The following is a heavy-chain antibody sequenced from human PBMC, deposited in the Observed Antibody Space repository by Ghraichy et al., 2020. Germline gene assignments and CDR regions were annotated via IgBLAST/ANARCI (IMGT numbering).Heavy chain of an antibody. D-gene: IGHD6-25*01. CDR2: ISSSSSYI. CDR1: GFTFSSYS. CDR3: ARDTRRLRSHYGMDV. Sequence: GGSLRLSCAASGFTFSSYSMNWVRQAPGKGLEWVSSISSSSSYIYYADSVKGRFTISRDNAKNSLYLQMNSLRAEDTAVYYCARDTRRLRSHYGMDVWGQGTTVTVSS. J-gene: IGHJ6*02. V-gene: IGHV3-21*01.